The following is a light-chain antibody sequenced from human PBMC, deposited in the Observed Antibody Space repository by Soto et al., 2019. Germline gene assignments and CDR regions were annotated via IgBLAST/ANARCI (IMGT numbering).Light chain of an antibody. J-gene: IGLJ3*02. CDR1: NSNIGTNA. Sequence: QSVLTQPPSASGTPGQRVTISCSGSNSNIGTNAVYWFQHLPGLAPKVLIYRDDQRPSGVSDRFSGSKSGTSCSLAISGLRSEDEADYSCASWYDTLNAVVFGGGTKLTVL. CDR2: RDD. CDR3: ASWYDTLNAVV. V-gene: IGLV1-47*01.